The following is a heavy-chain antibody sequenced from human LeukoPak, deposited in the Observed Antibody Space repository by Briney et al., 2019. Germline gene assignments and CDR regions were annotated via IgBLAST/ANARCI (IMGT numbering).Heavy chain of an antibody. J-gene: IGHJ1*01. V-gene: IGHV7-4-1*02. CDR1: GYTFINYA. D-gene: IGHD3-9*01. CDR2: INTNTGNP. Sequence: ASVKVSCKASGYTFINYAMNWVRQAPGQGLEWMGWINTNTGNPTYAQGFTGRFVFSLDTSVSTAYLQISSLKAEDTAVYYCARDPYYDILTGQTGQFFQHWGQGTLVTVSS. CDR3: ARDPYYDILTGQTGQFFQH.